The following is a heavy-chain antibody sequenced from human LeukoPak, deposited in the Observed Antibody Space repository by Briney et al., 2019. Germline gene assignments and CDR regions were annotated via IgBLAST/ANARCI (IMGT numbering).Heavy chain of an antibody. CDR2: IYHSGST. CDR1: GGSISSYY. J-gene: IGHJ4*02. V-gene: IGHV4-59*04. CDR3: ARWIAAAHFDY. D-gene: IGHD6-13*01. Sequence: PSETLSLTCTVSGGSISSYYWSWIRQPPGKGLEWIGYIYHSGSTYYNPSLKSRVTISVDRSKNQFSLKLSSVTAADTAVYYCARWIAAAHFDYWGQGTLVTVSS.